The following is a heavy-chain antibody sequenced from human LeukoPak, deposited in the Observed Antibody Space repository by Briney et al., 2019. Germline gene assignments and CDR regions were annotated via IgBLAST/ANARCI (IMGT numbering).Heavy chain of an antibody. CDR1: GFTFDDYA. J-gene: IGHJ4*02. V-gene: IGHV3-43*02. D-gene: IGHD3-22*01. Sequence: GGSLRLSCAASGFTFDDYAMHWVRQAPGKGLEWVSLISGDGGTTFYADSVKGRFTISRDTSKNTLYLQMNSLRAEDTAVYYCARNPPYYYDSSAYYFDYWGQGTLVTVSS. CDR2: ISGDGGTT. CDR3: ARNPPYYYDSSAYYFDY.